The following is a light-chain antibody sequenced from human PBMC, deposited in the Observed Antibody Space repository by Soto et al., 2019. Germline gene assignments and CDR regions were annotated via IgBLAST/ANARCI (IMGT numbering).Light chain of an antibody. CDR3: QQRSNWPRVT. Sequence: EVVLTQSPDTLSLPPGERATLSCRASQSISSYLAWYQQKPGQAPRLLIYDASNRATGIPARFSGSGSGTDFTLTISSLEPEDFAVYYCQQRSNWPRVTFGGGTKVDIK. J-gene: IGKJ4*01. CDR2: DAS. CDR1: QSISSY. V-gene: IGKV3-11*01.